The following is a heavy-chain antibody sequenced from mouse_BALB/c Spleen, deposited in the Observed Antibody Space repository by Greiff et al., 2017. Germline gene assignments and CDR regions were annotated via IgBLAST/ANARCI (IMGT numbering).Heavy chain of an antibody. CDR2: ISSGGSYT. D-gene: IGHD1-1*01. CDR1: GFTFSSYA. J-gene: IGHJ3*01. CDR3: ARDGSSPWFAY. Sequence: EVKLMESGGGLVKPGGSLKLSCAASGFTFSSYAMSWVRQSPEKRLEWVAEISSGGSYTYYPDTVTGRFTISRDNAKNTLYLEMSSLRSEDTAMYYCARDGSSPWFAYWGQGTLVTVSA. V-gene: IGHV5-9-4*01.